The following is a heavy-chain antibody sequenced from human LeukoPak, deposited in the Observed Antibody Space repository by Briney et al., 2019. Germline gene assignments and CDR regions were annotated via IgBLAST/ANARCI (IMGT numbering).Heavy chain of an antibody. Sequence: GGSLRLSCAASGFTFSSYAMHWVRQAPGKGLEWVAVISYDGSNKYYADSVKGRFAISRDNSKNTLYLQMNSLRAEDTAVYYCARDNGRAFDIWGQGTMVTVSS. CDR3: ARDNGRAFDI. J-gene: IGHJ3*02. V-gene: IGHV3-30*09. D-gene: IGHD2-8*01. CDR1: GFTFSSYA. CDR2: ISYDGSNK.